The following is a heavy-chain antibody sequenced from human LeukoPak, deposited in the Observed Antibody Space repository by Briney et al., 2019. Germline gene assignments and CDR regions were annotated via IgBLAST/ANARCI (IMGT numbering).Heavy chain of an antibody. V-gene: IGHV3-30*04. Sequence: GGSLRLSCAASGFTFSSHAMHWVRQAPGKGLEWVAVISYDGSNKYYADSVKGRFTISRDNSKNTLYLQMNSLRAEDTAVYYCARVLSGYPRRDYYYGMDVWGKGTTVTVSS. CDR2: ISYDGSNK. CDR1: GFTFSSHA. CDR3: ARVLSGYPRRDYYYGMDV. D-gene: IGHD3-9*01. J-gene: IGHJ6*04.